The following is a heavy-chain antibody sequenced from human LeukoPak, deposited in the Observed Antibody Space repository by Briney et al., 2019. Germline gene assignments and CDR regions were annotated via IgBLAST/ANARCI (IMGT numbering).Heavy chain of an antibody. D-gene: IGHD3-10*01. Sequence: ASVKVSCKASGYTFTGYFVHWVRQAPGQGLQWMGWINPNTGGTNYAQKFQGRVTMTRDTSISTAYMELSRLRSDDTAVYYCARDRGAMIPGAYWGQGTLVTVSS. CDR3: ARDRGAMIPGAY. CDR2: INPNTGGT. J-gene: IGHJ4*02. V-gene: IGHV1-2*02. CDR1: GYTFTGYF.